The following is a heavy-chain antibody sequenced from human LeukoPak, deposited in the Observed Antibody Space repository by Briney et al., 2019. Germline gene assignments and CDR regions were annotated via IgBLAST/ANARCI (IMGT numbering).Heavy chain of an antibody. V-gene: IGHV3-7*01. CDR3: ARLAVAASFDY. D-gene: IGHD6-19*01. J-gene: IGHJ4*02. CDR1: GFTFSDYY. Sequence: GGSLRLSCAASGFTFSDYYMSWIRQAPGKGLEWVANIKQDGSEKYYVDSVKGRFTISRDDAKNSLYLQMNSLRAEDTAVYYCARLAVAASFDYWGQGTLVTVSS. CDR2: IKQDGSEK.